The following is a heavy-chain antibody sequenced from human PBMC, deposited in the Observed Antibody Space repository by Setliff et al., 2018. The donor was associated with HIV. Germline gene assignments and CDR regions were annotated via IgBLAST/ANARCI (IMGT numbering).Heavy chain of an antibody. CDR2: INPSTGGT. V-gene: IGHV1-46*01. Sequence: SVKVSCKASGYTLTSYYIHWVRQAPGQGLEWMGVINPSTGGTSFAQKFQGRVTMTTGTPTSTVSMQLSSLTSEDTAVYYCARDQGEAAARWDAFDIWGQGTLVT. CDR1: GYTLTSYY. D-gene: IGHD6-13*01. CDR3: ARDQGEAAARWDAFDI. J-gene: IGHJ3*02.